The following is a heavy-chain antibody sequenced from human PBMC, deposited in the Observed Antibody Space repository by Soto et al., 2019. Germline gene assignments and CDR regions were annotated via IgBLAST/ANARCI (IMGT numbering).Heavy chain of an antibody. V-gene: IGHV5-51*01. J-gene: IGHJ4*02. Sequence: GESLKISCKGSGYSFTSYWIGWVRQMPGKGLEWMGIIYPGDSETRYSPSFQGQVTISADKSISTAYLQWSSLKASDTAMYYCARRSVYYDSSGLAVDYWGRGTLVTVSS. CDR3: ARRSVYYDSSGLAVDY. D-gene: IGHD3-22*01. CDR1: GYSFTSYW. CDR2: IYPGDSET.